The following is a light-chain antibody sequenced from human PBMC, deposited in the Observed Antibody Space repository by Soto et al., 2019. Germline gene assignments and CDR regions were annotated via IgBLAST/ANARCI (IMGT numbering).Light chain of an antibody. CDR3: QQYENWPLS. J-gene: IGKJ4*01. CDR2: GAS. CDR1: QSVSSN. V-gene: IGKV3-15*01. Sequence: EIVMTQSPATLSVSPGERATLSCRASQSVSSNLAWYQQKPGQAPRLLIYGASTRATGFPARFSGSGSGTDFTLTISSLQSEDFAVYYCQQYENWPLSFGGGTKVEI.